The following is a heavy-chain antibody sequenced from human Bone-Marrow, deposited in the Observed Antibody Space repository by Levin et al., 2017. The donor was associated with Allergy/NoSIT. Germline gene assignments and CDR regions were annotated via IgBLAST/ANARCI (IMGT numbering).Heavy chain of an antibody. J-gene: IGHJ4*02. CDR1: GGSISSSNW. Sequence: SQTLSLTCAVSGGSISSSNWWSWVRQPPGKGLEWIGEIYHSGSTNYNPSLKSRVTISVDKSKNQFSLELSSVSAADTAVYYCARGRSIVATIGFDYWGQGTLVTVSS. D-gene: IGHD5-12*01. V-gene: IGHV4-4*02. CDR2: IYHSGST. CDR3: ARGRSIVATIGFDY.